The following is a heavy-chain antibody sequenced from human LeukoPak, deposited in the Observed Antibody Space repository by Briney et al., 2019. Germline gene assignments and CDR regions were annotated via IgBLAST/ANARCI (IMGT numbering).Heavy chain of an antibody. Sequence: PGGPLTLSCAASGLTFSSYAMSWVRQAPGKGLGWVSGISGSGGSTEYADSVKGRFTISRDNSKNTLYLQMNSLSAEDTAVYYCARLIGGVDTAVDYWGQGTLVTVSS. CDR1: GLTFSSYA. CDR2: ISGSGGST. D-gene: IGHD5-18*01. CDR3: ARLIGGVDTAVDY. V-gene: IGHV3-23*01. J-gene: IGHJ4*02.